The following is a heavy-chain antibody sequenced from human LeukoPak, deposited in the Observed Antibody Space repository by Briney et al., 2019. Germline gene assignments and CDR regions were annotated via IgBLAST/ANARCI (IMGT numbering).Heavy chain of an antibody. CDR3: AKDKSYSSGWHNWFDP. Sequence: GGSLRLSCTASGFTFDDYAKHWVRQAPGKGLEWVSGISWNSGSIGYADSVKGRFTISRDNAKNSLYLQMNSLRAEDTALYHCAKDKSYSSGWHNWFDPWGQGTLVTVSS. D-gene: IGHD6-19*01. CDR2: ISWNSGSI. V-gene: IGHV3-9*01. J-gene: IGHJ5*02. CDR1: GFTFDDYA.